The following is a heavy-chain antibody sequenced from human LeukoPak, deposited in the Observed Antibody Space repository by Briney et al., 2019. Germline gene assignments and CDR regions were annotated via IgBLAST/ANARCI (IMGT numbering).Heavy chain of an antibody. V-gene: IGHV3-11*04. Sequence: PGGSLRLSCAASKFTFSDSYMGWMRLSPGKGLGWVSYISRSGNTMYYADSVKGRFTISSDNAKNSLYLQMNSLRAEDTAVYYCARAAGSYAFDIWGQGTMVTVSS. CDR1: KFTFSDSY. CDR2: ISRSGNTM. J-gene: IGHJ3*02. D-gene: IGHD3-10*01. CDR3: ARAAGSYAFDI.